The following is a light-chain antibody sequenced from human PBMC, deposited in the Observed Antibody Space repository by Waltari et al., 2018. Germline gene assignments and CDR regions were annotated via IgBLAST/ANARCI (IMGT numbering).Light chain of an antibody. J-gene: IGKJ1*01. Sequence: EIVLTQSPGTLSLSPGERATLSCRASQSVSSSYLAWYQQKPGQAPRLLIYGASSRATVIPDRFSGSGSGTVFTLTISRLEPEDFAVYYCQQYGSSPRTFGQGTKVEIK. CDR3: QQYGSSPRT. CDR1: QSVSSSY. CDR2: GAS. V-gene: IGKV3-20*01.